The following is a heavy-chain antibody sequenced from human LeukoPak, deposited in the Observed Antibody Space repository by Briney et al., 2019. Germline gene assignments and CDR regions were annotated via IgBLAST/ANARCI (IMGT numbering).Heavy chain of an antibody. Sequence: SETLSLTCTVSGASISSSSYYWGWIRQPPGKWLEWIGSIYYNGDTYYNSSLKSRLTISVDTSKNQFTLKLSSMTAADTALYYCARLRGYTSGNPGYWGQGSLVTVSS. CDR3: ARLRGYTSGNPGY. CDR1: GASISSSSYY. D-gene: IGHD5-18*01. CDR2: IYYNGDT. J-gene: IGHJ4*02. V-gene: IGHV4-39*01.